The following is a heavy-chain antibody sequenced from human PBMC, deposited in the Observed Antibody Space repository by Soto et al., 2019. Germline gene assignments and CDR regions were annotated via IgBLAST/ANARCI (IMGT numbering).Heavy chain of an antibody. Sequence: QVQLVESGGGVVQPGRSLRLSCAASGFTFSGYGMHWVRQAPGKGLEWVAIISYDGSVKYYADSVKGRCIISRDNSKNTLYLQMNSLRAEDTAVYYCAKTDAGGSYDYWGQGTLVTVSS. D-gene: IGHD1-26*01. CDR2: ISYDGSVK. CDR1: GFTFSGYG. J-gene: IGHJ4*02. V-gene: IGHV3-30*18. CDR3: AKTDAGGSYDY.